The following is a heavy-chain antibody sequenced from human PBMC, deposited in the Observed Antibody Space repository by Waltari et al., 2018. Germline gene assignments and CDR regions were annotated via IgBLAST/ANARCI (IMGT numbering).Heavy chain of an antibody. Sequence: EVQLVESGGGLVQPGGSLRLSCAGSGFTFSNHWMHWVRQVPGKGLEWVSHVRSDGSATYADSVKGRFTSSRDDAKNTMYLQMNSLRDEDTAVYYCTRDVPNSRFDPWGQGTLVTV. CDR1: GFTFSNHW. D-gene: IGHD7-27*01. CDR3: TRDVPNSRFDP. J-gene: IGHJ5*02. CDR2: VRSDGSA. V-gene: IGHV3-74*01.